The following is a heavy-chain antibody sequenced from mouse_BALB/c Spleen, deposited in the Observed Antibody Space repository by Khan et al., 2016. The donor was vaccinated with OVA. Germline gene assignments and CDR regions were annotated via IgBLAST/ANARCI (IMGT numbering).Heavy chain of an antibody. Sequence: QVQLKQSGPGLVAPSQSLSITCTVSGLSLINYGVSWIRQPPGKGLEWLGVMWGDGTTNYHSTLKPRLSINKDNSKSHVFLQLTSLQTDDTATYFSGIIYYGLAGFAYWGQGTPVTVSA. CDR2: MWGDGTT. CDR3: GIIYYGLAGFAY. J-gene: IGHJ3*01. V-gene: IGHV2-3*01. D-gene: IGHD1-2*01. CDR1: GLSLINYG.